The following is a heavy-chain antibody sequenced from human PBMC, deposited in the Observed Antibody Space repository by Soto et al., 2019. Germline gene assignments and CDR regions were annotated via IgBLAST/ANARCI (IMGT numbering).Heavy chain of an antibody. V-gene: IGHV4-59*01. CDR1: AASIRCYY. Sequence: SDTLSPTSTASAASIRCYYWSWIRQPPGKGLEWIGYIYYSGSTNYNPSLKSRVTISVDTSKNQFSLKLSSVTAADTAVYYCARDNGYSYGYTLDHWGQG. CDR2: IYYSGST. D-gene: IGHD5-18*01. CDR3: ARDNGYSYGYTLDH. J-gene: IGHJ4*02.